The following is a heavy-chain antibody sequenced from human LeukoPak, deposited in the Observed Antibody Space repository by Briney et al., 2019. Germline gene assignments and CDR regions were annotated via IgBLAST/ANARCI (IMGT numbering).Heavy chain of an antibody. CDR3: AKCPLYSYYIDV. Sequence: PGGSLRLSFAASGITFSSYVMSWVRQAPGKGLEWVSVMSGSGDSIYYAESVKGRFTNSRDNSKNTLYLRMNSLRGEDTAVYYCAKCPLYSYYIDVSGKRTTVTVSS. V-gene: IGHV3-23*01. J-gene: IGHJ6*03. CDR1: GITFSSYV. D-gene: IGHD2-21*01. CDR2: MSGSGDSI.